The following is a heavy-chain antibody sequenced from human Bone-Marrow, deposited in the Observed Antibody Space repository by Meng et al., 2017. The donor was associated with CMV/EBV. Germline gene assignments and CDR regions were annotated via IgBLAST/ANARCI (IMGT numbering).Heavy chain of an antibody. CDR1: GGTFSSYA. CDR2: IIPIFGTA. J-gene: IGHJ6*02. Sequence: SVKVSCKASGGTFSSYAISWVRQAPGQGLEWMGGIIPIFGTANYAQKFQGRVTITTDESTSTAYMELSSLRSEDTAVYYCASPGGTWEPHPYYYYYGMDVWGQGTTVTVYS. CDR3: ASPGGTWEPHPYYYYYGMDV. V-gene: IGHV1-69*05. D-gene: IGHD1-26*01.